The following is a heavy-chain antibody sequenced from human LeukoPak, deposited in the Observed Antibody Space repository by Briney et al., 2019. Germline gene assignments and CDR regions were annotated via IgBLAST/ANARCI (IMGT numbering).Heavy chain of an antibody. CDR3: ARGFQGAFDY. J-gene: IGHJ4*02. V-gene: IGHV1-3*02. D-gene: IGHD3-16*01. CDR2: SNAGNGNT. CDR1: GYTFTSCG. Sequence: ASVKVSCKTSGYTFTSCGISWVRQAPGQRLEWMGWSNAGNGNTRYSQDFQGRVTITRDTSANTVYMELSSLRSEDMAVYYCARGFQGAFDYWGQGALVTVSS.